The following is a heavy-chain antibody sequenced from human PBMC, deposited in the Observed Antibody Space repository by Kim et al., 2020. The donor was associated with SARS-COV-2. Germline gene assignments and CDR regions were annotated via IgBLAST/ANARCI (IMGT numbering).Heavy chain of an antibody. CDR2: ISGSGGST. J-gene: IGHJ6*02. Sequence: GGSLRLSCAASGFTFSSYAMSWVRQAPGKGLEWVSAISGSGGSTYYADSVKGRFTISRDNSKNTLYLQMNSLRAEDTAVYYCAKPNAMVRGVDYYYYGMDVWGQGTTVTVSS. V-gene: IGHV3-23*01. CDR1: GFTFSSYA. CDR3: AKPNAMVRGVDYYYYGMDV. D-gene: IGHD3-10*01.